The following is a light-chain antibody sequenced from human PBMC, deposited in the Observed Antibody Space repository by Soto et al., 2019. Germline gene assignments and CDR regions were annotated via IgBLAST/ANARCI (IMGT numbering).Light chain of an antibody. CDR2: AAS. CDR3: QQSYSTPLT. Sequence: DIQMTQSPSSLSASVGDRVTITCRASQSISCYLIWYQQKPGKAPKLLIYAASILQSGVPSRFSGSGSGTDFTFTISSLQPEDFATYYCQQSYSTPLTFGPGTKVDIK. CDR1: QSISCY. V-gene: IGKV1-39*01. J-gene: IGKJ3*01.